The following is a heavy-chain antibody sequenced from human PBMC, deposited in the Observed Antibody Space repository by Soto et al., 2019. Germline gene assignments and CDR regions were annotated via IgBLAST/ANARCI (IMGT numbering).Heavy chain of an antibody. CDR1: GFTFSSYG. CDR2: ISYDGSNK. CDR3: ARGDYHDTSGPFSDAFDV. D-gene: IGHD3-22*01. Sequence: GGSLRLSCAASGFTFSSYGMHWVRQAPGKGLEWGAVISYDGSNKYYADSVKGRFTISRDNTKNSLYLQMNSLRAEDTAVYYCARGDYHDTSGPFSDAFDVWGQGTMVTVS. V-gene: IGHV3-30*03. J-gene: IGHJ3*01.